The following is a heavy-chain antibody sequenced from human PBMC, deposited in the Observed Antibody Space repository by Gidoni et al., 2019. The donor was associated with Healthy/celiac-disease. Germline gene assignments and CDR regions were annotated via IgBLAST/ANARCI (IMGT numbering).Heavy chain of an antibody. CDR1: GFTFSSYG. D-gene: IGHD6-19*01. V-gene: IGHV3-33*01. CDR2: IWYDGSNK. Sequence: QVQLVESGGGVVQPGRSLRLSCAASGFTFSSYGMHWVRQAPGKGLEWVAVIWYDGSNKYYADSVKGRFTISRDNSKNTLYLQMNSLRAEDTAVYYCARDYAGGWYGSDVSYGMDVWGQGTTVTVSS. CDR3: ARDYAGGWYGSDVSYGMDV. J-gene: IGHJ6*02.